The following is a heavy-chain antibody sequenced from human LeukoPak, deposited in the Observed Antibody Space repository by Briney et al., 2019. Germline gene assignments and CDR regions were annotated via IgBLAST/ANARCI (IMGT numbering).Heavy chain of an antibody. CDR1: GYTFTNYA. J-gene: IGHJ4*02. CDR3: ARDRGSGSYLWVS. Sequence: ASVKVSCKASGYTFTNYAMHWVRQAPGQRLEWMGWINAGNGNTKYSQKFQGRVTITRDTSASTAYMELSSLRSEDTAVYYCARDRGSGSYLWVSWGQGTLVTVSS. CDR2: INAGNGNT. V-gene: IGHV1-3*01. D-gene: IGHD3-10*01.